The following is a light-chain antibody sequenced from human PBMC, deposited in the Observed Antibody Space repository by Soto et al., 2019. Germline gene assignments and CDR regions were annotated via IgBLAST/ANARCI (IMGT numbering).Light chain of an antibody. V-gene: IGKV1-33*01. CDR3: QQYDNLPYT. CDR1: QDISNF. J-gene: IGKJ2*01. CDR2: DAS. Sequence: DTQMTQSPSSLSASVGDSVTITCRASQDISNFLNWYQQKPGRAPKLLIYDASNLETGVPSRFSGSGSGTDFTFTISSLQPEDIATYYCQQYDNLPYTFGQGTKLEIE.